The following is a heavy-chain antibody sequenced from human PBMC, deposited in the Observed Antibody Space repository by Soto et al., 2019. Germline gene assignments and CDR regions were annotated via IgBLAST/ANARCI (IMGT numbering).Heavy chain of an antibody. CDR1: GYTFTSYD. Sequence: QVQLVQSGAEVKKPGASVKVSCKASGYTFTSYDINWVRQATGQGLEWMGWMNPNRGNTASAQKFQGRLTMTRNTSISTAYMELSSLRSEDTAVYYCARLVPRRGYRSTWGYWGQGTLVTVSS. CDR2: MNPNRGNT. J-gene: IGHJ4*02. V-gene: IGHV1-8*01. D-gene: IGHD3-22*01. CDR3: ARLVPRRGYRSTWGY.